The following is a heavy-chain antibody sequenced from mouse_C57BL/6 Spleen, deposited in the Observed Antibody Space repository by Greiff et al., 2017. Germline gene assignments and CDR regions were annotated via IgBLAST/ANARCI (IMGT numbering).Heavy chain of an antibody. CDR1: GYTFTDHS. D-gene: IGHD1-1*01. CDR2: IYPTDGST. CDR3: ARGETYCAWFAY. Sequence: VQLQQSDAELVKPGASVKISCKASGYTFTDHSMHWMKQRPEQGLEWIGKIYPTDGSTKYNQKFKGKATLTADKSSSTAYMQLTSLTSEDSAVXVCARGETYCAWFAYWGQGTLVTVSA. J-gene: IGHJ3*01. V-gene: IGHV1-78*01.